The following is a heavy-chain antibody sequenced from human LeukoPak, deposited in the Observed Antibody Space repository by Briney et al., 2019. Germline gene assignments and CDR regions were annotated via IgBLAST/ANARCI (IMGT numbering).Heavy chain of an antibody. D-gene: IGHD6-19*01. CDR3: AREYSSGWYGGYYFDY. V-gene: IGHV3-72*01. J-gene: IGHJ4*02. CDR2: TRNKANSYTT. Sequence: PGGSLRLSCAASGFTFSNAWMSWVRQAPGKGLEWVGRTRNKANSYTTEYAASVKGRFTISRDDSKNSLYLQMNSLKTEDTAVYYCAREYSSGWYGGYYFDYWGQGTLVTVSS. CDR1: GFTFSNAW.